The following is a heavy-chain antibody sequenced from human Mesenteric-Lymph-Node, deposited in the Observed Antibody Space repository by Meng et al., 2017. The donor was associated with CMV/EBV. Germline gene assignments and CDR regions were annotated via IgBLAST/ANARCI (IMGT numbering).Heavy chain of an antibody. D-gene: IGHD6-19*01. J-gene: IGHJ4*02. Sequence: GSLRLSCTVSGGSISSSSYYWGWIRQPPGKGLEWIGSIYYSGSTYYNPSLKSRVTISVDTSKNQFSLKLSSVTAADTAVYYCARISRSSGWIFDYWGQGTLVTVSS. CDR1: GGSISSSSYY. V-gene: IGHV4-39*07. CDR3: ARISRSSGWIFDY. CDR2: IYYSGST.